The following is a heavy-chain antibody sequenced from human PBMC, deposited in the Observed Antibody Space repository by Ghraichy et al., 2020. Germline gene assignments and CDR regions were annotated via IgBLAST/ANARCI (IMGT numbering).Heavy chain of an antibody. Sequence: GGSLRLSCTASGFTFGDYAMSWFRQAPGKGLEWVGFIRSKAYGGTTEYAGSVKGRFTISRDDSKSIAYRQMNSLKTEDTAVYYCTRDLLATVTTAFDYWGQGTLVTVSS. J-gene: IGHJ4*02. CDR2: IRSKAYGGTT. CDR1: GFTFGDYA. D-gene: IGHD4-17*01. V-gene: IGHV3-49*03. CDR3: TRDLLATVTTAFDY.